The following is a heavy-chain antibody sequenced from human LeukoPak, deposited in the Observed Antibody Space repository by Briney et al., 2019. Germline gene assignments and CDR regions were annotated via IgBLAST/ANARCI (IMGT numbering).Heavy chain of an antibody. CDR3: ARGRPYSGTYYFDY. CDR1: GDSISSGAFY. J-gene: IGHJ4*02. V-gene: IGHV4-61*02. CDR2: IHTNGMT. D-gene: IGHD1-26*01. Sequence: SQTLSLTCTVSGDSISSGAFYWTWIRQPAGKGREWIGRIHTNGMTKFSPSLETRVTISVDMSKNQLSLKLTSVTAADTATYYCARGRPYSGTYYFDYWGQGTLVTVSS.